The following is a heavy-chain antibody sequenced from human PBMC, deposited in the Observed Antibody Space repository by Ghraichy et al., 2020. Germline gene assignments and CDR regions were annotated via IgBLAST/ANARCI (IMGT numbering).Heavy chain of an antibody. CDR2: ISASARST. CDR3: AKNGVPVPQIDL. V-gene: IGHV3-23*01. Sequence: GGSLRLSCAASGVTFSSYAMSWVRQAPGKGLEYVSSISASARSTYYADSVQGRFTISRDNSKNTLYLQMNSLRADDTAVYYCAKNGVPVPQIDLWGQGTLVTVSS. CDR1: GVTFSSYA. J-gene: IGHJ5*02. D-gene: IGHD3-3*01.